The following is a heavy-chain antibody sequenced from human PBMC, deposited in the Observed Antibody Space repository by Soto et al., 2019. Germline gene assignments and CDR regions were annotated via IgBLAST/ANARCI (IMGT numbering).Heavy chain of an antibody. CDR3: AKLWSYDFWSGSPEHYYGMDV. D-gene: IGHD3-3*01. CDR1: GFTFSSYA. J-gene: IGHJ6*02. Sequence: PGGSLRLSCAASGFTFSSYAMSWVRQAPGKGLKWVSAISGSGGSTYYADSVKGRFTISRDNSKNTLYLQMNSLRAEDTAVYYCAKLWSYDFWSGSPEHYYGMDVWGQGTTVTVSS. V-gene: IGHV3-23*01. CDR2: ISGSGGST.